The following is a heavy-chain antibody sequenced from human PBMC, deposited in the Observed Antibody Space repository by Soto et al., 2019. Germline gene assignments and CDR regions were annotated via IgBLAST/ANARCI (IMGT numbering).Heavy chain of an antibody. J-gene: IGHJ5*02. V-gene: IGHV1-69*06. D-gene: IGHD6-13*01. CDR2: IIPIFGTA. Sequence: GASVKVSCNASEGTFSSYAISWVRQAPGQGLEWMGGIIPIFGTANYAQKFQGRVTITADKSTSTAYMELSSLRSEDTAVYYCARDLVEQQLVRLGWFDPWGQGTLVPVYS. CDR1: EGTFSSYA. CDR3: ARDLVEQQLVRLGWFDP.